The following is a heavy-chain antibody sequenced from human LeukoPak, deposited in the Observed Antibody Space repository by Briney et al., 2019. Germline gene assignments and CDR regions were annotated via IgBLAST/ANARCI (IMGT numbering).Heavy chain of an antibody. J-gene: IGHJ4*02. CDR3: ARVFRIFDY. CDR1: GGTFSSYA. D-gene: IGHD2-15*01. Sequence: SVKVSCKASGGTFSSYAISWVRQAPGQGLEWMGRIIPILGIANYAQKFQGRVTITADKSTSTAYMELSSLRSEDTALYYCARVFRIFDYWGQGTLVTVSS. CDR2: IIPILGIA. V-gene: IGHV1-69*04.